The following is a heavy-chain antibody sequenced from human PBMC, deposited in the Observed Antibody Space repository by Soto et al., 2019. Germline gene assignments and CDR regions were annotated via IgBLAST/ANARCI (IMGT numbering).Heavy chain of an antibody. Sequence: GASVKVSCKASGYTFSSYGISWVRQAPGQGLEWMGWISAYNGRTNYAQRLQGRVTMTTDTSTSTAYMELRSLRSDDTAVYYCARTPIVVVVADNPADYWGQGTLVTVSS. J-gene: IGHJ4*02. CDR3: ARTPIVVVVADNPADY. V-gene: IGHV1-18*01. CDR1: GYTFSSYG. D-gene: IGHD2-15*01. CDR2: ISAYNGRT.